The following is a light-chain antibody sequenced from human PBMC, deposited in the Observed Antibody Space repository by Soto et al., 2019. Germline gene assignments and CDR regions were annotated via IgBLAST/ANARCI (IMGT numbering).Light chain of an antibody. CDR3: CAYAGSYTWV. CDR1: SSDVGGYNY. J-gene: IGLJ3*02. Sequence: QSALTQPRSVSGSPGQSVTISCTGTSSDVGGYNYVSWYQQQPGKAPKFMIYDVSKRPSGVPDRFSGSKSGNTASLTISGLPADDEADYYCCAYAGSYTWVFGGGTKLTVL. CDR2: DVS. V-gene: IGLV2-11*01.